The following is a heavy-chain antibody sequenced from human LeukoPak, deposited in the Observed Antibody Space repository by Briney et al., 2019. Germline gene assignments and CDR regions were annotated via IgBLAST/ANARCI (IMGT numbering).Heavy chain of an antibody. CDR1: GFTFSTSA. CDR3: AKVGRADDYYFDY. J-gene: IGHJ4*02. CDR2: IGNSAGST. V-gene: IGHV3-23*01. D-gene: IGHD3-3*01. Sequence: GGSLRLSCAASGFTFSTSAMLWVRQSPGKGLEWVSGIGNSAGSTYYADSVKGRFTISRDNSKNTLYLQMNSLRDEDTAVYDCAKVGRADDYYFDYWGQGTLVTVSS.